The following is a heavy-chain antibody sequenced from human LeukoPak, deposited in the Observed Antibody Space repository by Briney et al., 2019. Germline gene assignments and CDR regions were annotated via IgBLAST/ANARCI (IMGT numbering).Heavy chain of an antibody. V-gene: IGHV3-48*03. CDR2: ISSSGSTI. D-gene: IGHD3-10*01. CDR1: GFTFSSYE. J-gene: IGHJ4*02. Sequence: GGSLRLSCAASGFTFSSYEMNWVRQAPGKGLEWVSYISSSGSTIYYADSVKGRFTICRDNAKNSLYLQMNSLRAEDTAVYYCARGVRLLWFGEPLFGHDYWGQGTLVTVSS. CDR3: ARGVRLLWFGEPLFGHDY.